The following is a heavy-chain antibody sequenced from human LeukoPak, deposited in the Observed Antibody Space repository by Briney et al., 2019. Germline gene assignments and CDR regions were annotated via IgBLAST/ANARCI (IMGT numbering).Heavy chain of an antibody. CDR2: VDVHGQGT. J-gene: IGHJ5*02. V-gene: IGHV3-74*01. Sequence: GGFLRLSCAASGFTFSSYWMHWVRQAPGKGPVWVSRVDVHGQGTAYADSVKGRFTISRDNAKNTLSLQMNSLSAEDTAVYYCARSNYDSTTFYYHLDLWGQGTLVTVSS. CDR1: GFTFSSYW. D-gene: IGHD2/OR15-2a*01. CDR3: ARSNYDSTTFYYHLDL.